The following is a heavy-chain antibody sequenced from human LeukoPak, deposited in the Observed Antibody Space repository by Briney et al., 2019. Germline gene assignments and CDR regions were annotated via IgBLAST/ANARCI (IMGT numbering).Heavy chain of an antibody. J-gene: IGHJ4*02. CDR1: GGTFISHA. V-gene: IGHV1-69*01. CDR3: ARGEAIYDILTGYYPDPFDY. CDR2: IIPIFGRA. Sequence: SVKVSCKASGGTFISHAISWVGQAPGQGREWMGGIIPIFGRANYAQKFQGRVTITADESTSTAYMELSSLRSEDTAVYYCARGEAIYDILTGYYPDPFDYWGQGTLVTVSS. D-gene: IGHD3-9*01.